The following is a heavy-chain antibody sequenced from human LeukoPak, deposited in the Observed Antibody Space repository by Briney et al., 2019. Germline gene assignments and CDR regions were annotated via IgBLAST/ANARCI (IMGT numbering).Heavy chain of an antibody. Sequence: SETLSLTCTVSGGSINNYYWSWIRQPPGKGLEYIGYIYYSGSANYNPSLKSRVTISVDPSKNQFSLKLSSVTAADTAVYYCARNGDYYEKSGYYYLFDYWGQGTLVTVSS. CDR2: IYYSGSA. J-gene: IGHJ4*02. D-gene: IGHD3-22*01. CDR1: GGSINNYY. V-gene: IGHV4-59*01. CDR3: ARNGDYYEKSGYYYLFDY.